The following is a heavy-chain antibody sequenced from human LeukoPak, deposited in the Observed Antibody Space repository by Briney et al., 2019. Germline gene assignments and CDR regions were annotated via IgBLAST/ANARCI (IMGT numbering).Heavy chain of an antibody. J-gene: IGHJ4*02. D-gene: IGHD3-10*02. CDR1: GGSISSSSYY. CDR3: ARDVRGITPFTFDY. V-gene: IGHV4-39*07. CDR2: VYYTGAS. Sequence: SETLSLTCTVSGGSISSSSYYWGWIRQPPGKGLEWIGSVYYTGASYYNPSLKSRVTISIDTSKKHFSLKLTSVTAADTAVYYCARDVRGITPFTFDYWGQGTLVTVSS.